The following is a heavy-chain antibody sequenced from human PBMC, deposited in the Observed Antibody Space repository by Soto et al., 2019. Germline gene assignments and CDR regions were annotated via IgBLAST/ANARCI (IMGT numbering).Heavy chain of an antibody. J-gene: IGHJ6*02. CDR2: ISSSSSTI. V-gene: IGHV3-48*01. Sequence: PGLPLSLSCASSGFTFSSYSMNWVRQAPGKGLEWVSYISSSSSTIYYADSVKGRFTISRDNAKNSLYLQMNSLRAEDTAVYYCARDPRFLYGSLRSDVWGQGTTVTVSS. D-gene: IGHD4-17*01. CDR1: GFTFSSYS. CDR3: ARDPRFLYGSLRSDV.